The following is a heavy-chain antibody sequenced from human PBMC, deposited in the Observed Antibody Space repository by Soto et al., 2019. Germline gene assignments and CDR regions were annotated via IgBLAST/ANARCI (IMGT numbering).Heavy chain of an antibody. Sequence: QVQLVQSGPEVQKPGASVKVSCKASGYTFTTYGISWVRQAPGQGLEWMGWISGYNGQTNYAQKFRGRVTITTDTSTSTAYMELRGLRSDDTAMYYCARDGRKELWVEGRNAMDAWGQGTTVTVSS. D-gene: IGHD5-18*01. CDR1: GYTFTTYG. CDR2: ISGYNGQT. CDR3: ARDGRKELWVEGRNAMDA. V-gene: IGHV1-18*01. J-gene: IGHJ6*02.